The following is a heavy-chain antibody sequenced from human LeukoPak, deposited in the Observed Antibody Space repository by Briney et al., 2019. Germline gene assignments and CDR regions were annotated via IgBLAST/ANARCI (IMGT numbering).Heavy chain of an antibody. D-gene: IGHD3-9*01. Sequence: GGSLRLSCAASGFTFSSYGMHWVRQAPGKGLEWVAVIWYDGSNKYYADSVKGRFTISRDNSKNTLYLQMNSLRAEDTAVYYCARDPRILTGYYKGGWYDPWGQGTLVTVSS. V-gene: IGHV3-33*01. CDR3: ARDPRILTGYYKGGWYDP. CDR2: IWYDGSNK. J-gene: IGHJ5*02. CDR1: GFTFSSYG.